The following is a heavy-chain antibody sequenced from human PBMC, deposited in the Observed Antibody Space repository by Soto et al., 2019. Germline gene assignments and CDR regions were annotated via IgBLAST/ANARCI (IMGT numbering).Heavy chain of an antibody. CDR2: ISYDVNNK. J-gene: IGHJ4*02. CDR3: ARDGGRD. CDR1: GFTFSNYA. Sequence: ESGGGVVQPGRSLRLSCAASGFTFSNYAMHWVRQAPGEGLEWVAVISYDVNNKDYAGSVKGRFTISRDNSKNTLYLQMSGLRVADTAGYYCARDGGRDWGQGTLVTVSS. V-gene: IGHV3-30-3*01. D-gene: IGHD3-16*01.